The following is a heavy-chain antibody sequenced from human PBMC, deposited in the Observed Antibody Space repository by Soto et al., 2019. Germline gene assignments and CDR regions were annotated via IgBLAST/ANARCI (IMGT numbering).Heavy chain of an antibody. V-gene: IGHV1-3*01. CDR3: ARGDSSGWYGYYYMDV. CDR1: GYTLTSYA. Sequence: GASVKVSCKASGYTLTSYAIHWVRQAPGQRLEWMGWINAGNGNTKYSQKFQGRVTITRDTSASTAYMELSSLRSEDTAVYYCARGDSSGWYGYYYMDVWGKGTTVTVSS. J-gene: IGHJ6*03. D-gene: IGHD6-19*01. CDR2: INAGNGNT.